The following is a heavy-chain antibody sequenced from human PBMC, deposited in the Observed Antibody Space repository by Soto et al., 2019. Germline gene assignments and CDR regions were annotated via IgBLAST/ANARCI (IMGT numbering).Heavy chain of an antibody. CDR3: AREWFRPVRGSGPIFDAFDI. D-gene: IGHD3-10*01. Sequence: ASVKVSCKASGYTFTSYGISWVLQAPGQGLEWMGWISAYNGNTNYAQKLQGRVTMTTDTSTSTAYMELRSLRSDDTAVYYCAREWFRPVRGSGPIFDAFDIWGQGTMVTVSS. J-gene: IGHJ3*02. CDR1: GYTFTSYG. V-gene: IGHV1-18*01. CDR2: ISAYNGNT.